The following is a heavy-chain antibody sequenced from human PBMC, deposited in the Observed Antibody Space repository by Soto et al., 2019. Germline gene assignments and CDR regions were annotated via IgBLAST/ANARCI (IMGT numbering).Heavy chain of an antibody. Sequence: SETLSLTCTVSGGSISSSSYYWGWIRQPPGKGLEWIGSIYYSGSTYYNPSLKSRVTISVDTSKNQFSLKLSSVTAADTAVYYCARRSGSDDGVDYYYYYYMDVWGKGTTVTVSS. D-gene: IGHD6-19*01. V-gene: IGHV4-39*01. CDR3: ARRSGSDDGVDYYYYYYMDV. J-gene: IGHJ6*03. CDR2: IYYSGST. CDR1: GGSISSSSYY.